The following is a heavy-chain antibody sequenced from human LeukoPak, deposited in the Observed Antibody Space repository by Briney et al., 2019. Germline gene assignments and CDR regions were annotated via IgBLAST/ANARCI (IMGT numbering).Heavy chain of an antibody. CDR1: GFTFSNYG. CDR3: ARSQLAYCGGDCYKSDY. J-gene: IGHJ4*02. D-gene: IGHD2-21*02. V-gene: IGHV3-21*01. Sequence: GGSLRLSCAASGFTFSNYGMSWVRQAPGKGLEWVSSISSSSSYIYYADSVKGRFTISRDNAKNSLYLQMNSLRAEDTAVYYCARSQLAYCGGDCYKSDYWGQGTLVTVSS. CDR2: ISSSSSYI.